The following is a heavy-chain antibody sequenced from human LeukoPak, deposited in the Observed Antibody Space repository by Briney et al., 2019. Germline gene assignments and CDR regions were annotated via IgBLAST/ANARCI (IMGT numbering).Heavy chain of an antibody. CDR2: ISAYNGNT. Sequence: ASVKVSCKASGYTFTSYGISWVRQAPGQGLEWMGWISAYNGNTNYAQKLQGRVTMTTDTSTSTAYMELRSLRSDDTAVYYCARLIIAAAGYYYFDYWGQGTLVTVSS. CDR3: ARLIIAAAGYYYFDY. J-gene: IGHJ4*02. D-gene: IGHD6-13*01. V-gene: IGHV1-18*01. CDR1: GYTFTSYG.